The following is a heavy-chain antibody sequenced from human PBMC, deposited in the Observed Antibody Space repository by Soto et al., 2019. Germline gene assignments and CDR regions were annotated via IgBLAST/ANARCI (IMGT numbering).Heavy chain of an antibody. V-gene: IGHV4-61*01. CDR1: GGSVSSGSYY. D-gene: IGHD3-10*01. J-gene: IGHJ5*02. CDR2: IYYSGST. CDR3: ARYYYGSGKYWFDP. Sequence: SETLSLTCTVSGGSVSSGSYYWSWIRQPPGKRLEWIGYIYYSGSTNYNPSLKSRVTISVDTSKNQFSLKLSSVTAADTAVYYCARYYYGSGKYWFDPWGQGTLVTVSS.